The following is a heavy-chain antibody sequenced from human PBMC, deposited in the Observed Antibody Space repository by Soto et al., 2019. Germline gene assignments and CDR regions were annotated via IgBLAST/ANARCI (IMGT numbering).Heavy chain of an antibody. CDR3: ATPPRRDGDYDDTYYYGMDV. V-gene: IGHV1-24*01. CDR2: FDPEDGET. CDR1: GYTLSELS. J-gene: IGHJ6*02. Sequence: QVQLVQSGAEVKKPGASVKVSCKVSGYTLSELSMHWVRQAPGKGPEWMGGFDPEDGETICAQKFQGRVTMTDDTSTDTADMELSSLRSEDTAVYYCATPPRRDGDYDDTYYYGMDVWGQGTTVTVSS. D-gene: IGHD4-17*01.